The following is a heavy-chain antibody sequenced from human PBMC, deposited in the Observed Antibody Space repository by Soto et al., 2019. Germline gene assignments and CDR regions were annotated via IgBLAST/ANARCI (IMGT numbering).Heavy chain of an antibody. V-gene: IGHV3-33*01. Sequence: QVQLVESGGGVDQPARSLTLSCATPGFTFSSYGMHWFRQAPGKGLEWVAVIWHDGMNKYYADSVRGRITISRDNSKNTLYLQMNSLRAEGTAVYYCARDRGSDDPIDYWGQGSLVTVSS. CDR2: IWHDGMNK. D-gene: IGHD3-10*01. CDR3: ARDRGSDDPIDY. J-gene: IGHJ4*02. CDR1: GFTFSSYG.